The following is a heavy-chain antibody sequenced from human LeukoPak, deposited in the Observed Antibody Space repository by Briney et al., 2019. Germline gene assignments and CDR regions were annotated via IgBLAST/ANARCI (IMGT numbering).Heavy chain of an antibody. V-gene: IGHV4-34*01. Sequence: SETLSLTCAVYGGSFSGYYWSWIRQPPGKGLEWIGEINHSGSTNYNPSLKSRVTISVDTSKNQFSLKLSSVTAADTAVYYCARGRESSSGNYFGYWGQGTLVTVSS. CDR1: GGSFSGYY. CDR3: ARGRESSSGNYFGY. J-gene: IGHJ4*02. D-gene: IGHD3-22*01. CDR2: INHSGST.